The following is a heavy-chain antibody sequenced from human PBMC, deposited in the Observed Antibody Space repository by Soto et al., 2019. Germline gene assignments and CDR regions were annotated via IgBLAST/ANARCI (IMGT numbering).Heavy chain of an antibody. CDR1: GGSISSYY. D-gene: IGHD3-16*02. CDR2: IYYSGST. J-gene: IGHJ5*02. Sequence: SETLSLTCTVSGGSISSYYWSWIRQPPGKGLEWIGYIYYSGSTNYNPSLKSRVTISVDTSKNQFSLKLSSVTAADTAVYYCARVGDYIWGSYPGNWFDPWGQGTLVTVSS. CDR3: ARVGDYIWGSYPGNWFDP. V-gene: IGHV4-59*01.